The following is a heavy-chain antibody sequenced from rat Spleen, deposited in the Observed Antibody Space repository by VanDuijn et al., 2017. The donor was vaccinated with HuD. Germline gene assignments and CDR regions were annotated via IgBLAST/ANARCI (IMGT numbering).Heavy chain of an antibody. J-gene: IGHJ4*01. CDR2: ILYDDTNT. D-gene: IGHD4-3*01. CDR3: ARHGRGERTYYYVLDA. V-gene: IGHV5-17*01. CDR1: GFTFSGYA. Sequence: EVQLVESGGGLIQPGRSLKISCAASGFTFSGYAMAWVRQAPKKGLEWVATILYDDTNTYYRDSVKGRFTISRDNAKSTLYLQMDSLQSEDTATYYCARHGRGERTYYYVLDAWGQGASVTVSS.